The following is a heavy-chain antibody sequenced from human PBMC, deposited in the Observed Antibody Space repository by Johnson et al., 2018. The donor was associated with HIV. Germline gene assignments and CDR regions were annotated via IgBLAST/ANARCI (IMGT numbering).Heavy chain of an antibody. D-gene: IGHD3-22*01. CDR3: VKDTIYYDGSGTSGTHAFDV. CDR2: ISWNRGII. V-gene: IGHV3-9*01. CDR1: GFTFDDYA. J-gene: IGHJ3*01. Sequence: VQLVESGGGLGQPGRSLRLSCAASGFTFDDYAMHWVRQAPGKGLEWVSGISWNRGIIDYADSVKGRFTISRDNAKTPLYLQMNSLRAEDTALYYCVKDTIYYDGSGTSGTHAFDVWGQGTMVTVSS.